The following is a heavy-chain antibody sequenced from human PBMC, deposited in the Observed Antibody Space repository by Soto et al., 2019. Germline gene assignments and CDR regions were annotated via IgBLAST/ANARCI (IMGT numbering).Heavy chain of an antibody. J-gene: IGHJ4*02. V-gene: IGHV4-39*01. CDR2: IYFSGTT. CDR1: SCSISSSTYH. Sequence: QLQLQESGPGLVRPSETLSLTCTVSSCSISSSTYHWAGIRQPPGKGLEWIGSIYFSGTTYYSPSLKTRVTLFVDTSKNQFSLKLISVTAADTAVYYCAAEISSAGHYWGQGTLVTVSS. D-gene: IGHD6-13*01. CDR3: AAEISSAGHY.